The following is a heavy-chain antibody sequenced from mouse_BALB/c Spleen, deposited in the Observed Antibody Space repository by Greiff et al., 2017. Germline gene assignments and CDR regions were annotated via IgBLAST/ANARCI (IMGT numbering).Heavy chain of an antibody. D-gene: IGHD3-2*01. CDR3: ARETVMDY. Sequence: EVMLVESGGGLVQPGGSLKLSCAASGFTFSSYGMSWVRQTPDKRLELVATINSNGGSTYYPDSVKGRFTISRDNAKNTLYLQMSSLKSEDTAMYYCARETVMDYWGQGTSVTVSS. J-gene: IGHJ4*01. CDR1: GFTFSSYG. CDR2: INSNGGST. V-gene: IGHV5-6-3*01.